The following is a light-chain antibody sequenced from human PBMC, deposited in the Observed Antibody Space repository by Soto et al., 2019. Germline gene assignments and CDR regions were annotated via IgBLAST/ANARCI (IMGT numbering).Light chain of an antibody. CDR2: DAS. CDR3: QQYSSYRHT. Sequence: DIQMTKSPSTLSASVGDRVSITCRASQSISDWLAWYQQKPGEAPKLLIYDASRLESGAPSRFSGRGSVTEFILTISSLQPDDFATYYCQQYSSYRHTFGQGTRLDI. CDR1: QSISDW. V-gene: IGKV1-5*01. J-gene: IGKJ2*01.